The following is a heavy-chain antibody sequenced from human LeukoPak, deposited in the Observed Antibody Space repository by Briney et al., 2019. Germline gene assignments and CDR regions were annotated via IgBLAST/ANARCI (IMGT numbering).Heavy chain of an antibody. D-gene: IGHD3-10*01. CDR3: AGQRARFVEWAFES. V-gene: IGHV4-39*01. J-gene: IGHJ4*02. Sequence: SETLSLTCTVSGGSINIANYFWAWIRQPPGKELEWVGSINYGGTTYYNPSLNSRVTISVDTSKNQFSLKLSSVTAVDTAGFYCAGQRARFVEWAFESWGQGTLVTVSS. CDR2: INYGGTT. CDR1: GGSINIANYF.